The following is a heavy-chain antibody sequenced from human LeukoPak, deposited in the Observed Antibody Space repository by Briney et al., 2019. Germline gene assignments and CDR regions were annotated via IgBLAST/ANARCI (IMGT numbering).Heavy chain of an antibody. CDR2: INWNCGST. V-gene: IGHV3-20*04. CDR1: GFTFYDYG. CDR3: ARDLRAPRGYYMDV. J-gene: IGHJ6*03. Sequence: GGSLRLSCAASGFTFYDYGMSWVRQAPGKGLEWVSGINWNCGSTRYADSVKGRFTINRDNAKNSLYLQMNSLRAEDTALYYCARDLRAPRGYYMDVCGKGTTVTVSS.